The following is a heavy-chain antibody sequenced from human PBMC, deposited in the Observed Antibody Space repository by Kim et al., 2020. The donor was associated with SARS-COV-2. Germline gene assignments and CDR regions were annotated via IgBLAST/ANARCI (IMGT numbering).Heavy chain of an antibody. D-gene: IGHD4-4*01. CDR3: ARDLDYILFDY. J-gene: IGHJ4*02. CDR2: INDDGSDT. V-gene: IGHV3-74*01. CDR1: GFTFSDFN. Sequence: GGSLRLSFAASGFTFSDFNMHWVRQAPGKGLILVSRINDDGSDTRYADFAKGRFTISRDNAKITLNLQMHSLRAEDTAVYYCARDLDYILFDYWGQGALVTVSS.